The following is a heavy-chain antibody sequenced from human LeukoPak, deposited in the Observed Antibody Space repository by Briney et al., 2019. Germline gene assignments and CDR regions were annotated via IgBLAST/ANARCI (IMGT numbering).Heavy chain of an antibody. CDR1: GGSISSYY. J-gene: IGHJ4*02. V-gene: IGHV4-59*08. CDR2: IYYSGST. D-gene: IGHD6-19*01. Sequence: SETLSLTCTVSGGSISSYYWSWIRQPPGKGLEWIGYIYYSGSTNCNPSLKSRVTISVDTSKNQFSLKLSSVTAADTAVYYCAGIAVAGPFDYWGQGTLVTVSS. CDR3: AGIAVAGPFDY.